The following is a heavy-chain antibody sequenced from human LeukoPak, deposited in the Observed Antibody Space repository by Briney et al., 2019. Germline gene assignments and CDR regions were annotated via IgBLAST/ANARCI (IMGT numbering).Heavy chain of an antibody. CDR2: IYYSGST. Sequence: SETLSLTCTVSGGSISSYYWSWIRQPPGKGLEWIGYIYYSGSTNYNPSLKSRVTISVDTSKNQFSLKLSSVTAADTAVYYCAAGYDSSGCQFDYWGQGTLVTVSS. J-gene: IGHJ4*02. D-gene: IGHD3-22*01. CDR3: AAGYDSSGCQFDY. V-gene: IGHV4-59*01. CDR1: GGSISSYY.